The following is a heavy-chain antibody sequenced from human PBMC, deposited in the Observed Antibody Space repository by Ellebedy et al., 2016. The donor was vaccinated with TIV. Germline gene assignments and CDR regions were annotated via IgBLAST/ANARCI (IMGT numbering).Heavy chain of an antibody. CDR1: GGTFSSYA. Sequence: ASVKVSXKASGGTFSSYAISWVRQAPGQGLEWMGWISAYNGNTNYAQNLQGRVTMTTDTSTSTAYMELRSLRSDDTAVYYCARDGVPAANDYWGQGTLVTVSS. CDR3: ARDGVPAANDY. D-gene: IGHD2-2*01. J-gene: IGHJ4*02. CDR2: ISAYNGNT. V-gene: IGHV1-18*01.